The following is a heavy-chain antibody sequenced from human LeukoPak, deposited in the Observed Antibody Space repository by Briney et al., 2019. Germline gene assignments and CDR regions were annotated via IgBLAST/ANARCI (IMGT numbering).Heavy chain of an antibody. CDR3: AVYSYGSRYFDY. D-gene: IGHD5-18*01. V-gene: IGHV4-39*07. J-gene: IGHJ4*02. Sequence: PSETLSLTCTVSGGSISSSSYYWGWIRQPPGKGLEWIGSIYYSGSTYYNPSLKSRVTISVDTSKNQFSLKLSSVTAADTAVYYYAVYSYGSRYFDYWGQGTLVTVSS. CDR2: IYYSGST. CDR1: GGSISSSSYY.